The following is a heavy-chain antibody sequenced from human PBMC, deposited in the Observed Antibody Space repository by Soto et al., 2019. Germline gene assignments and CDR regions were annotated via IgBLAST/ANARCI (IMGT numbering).Heavy chain of an antibody. D-gene: IGHD3-10*01. Sequence: HVQLQESGPGLTKPSGTLSLTCAVSGDSISNNNWWSWVRQPPGKGLEWIGEVHHSGRSNSNPSLKSRVTMSIDTSKNQFSLRLDSVTAADTAVYYCAHTIGSGSYIPYWGQGTLVTVSS. J-gene: IGHJ4*02. CDR2: VHHSGRS. CDR3: AHTIGSGSYIPY. V-gene: IGHV4-4*02. CDR1: GDSISNNNW.